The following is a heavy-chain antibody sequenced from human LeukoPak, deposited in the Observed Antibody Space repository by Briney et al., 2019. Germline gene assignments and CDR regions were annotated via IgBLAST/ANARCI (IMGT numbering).Heavy chain of an antibody. CDR2: INSDGSST. CDR3: ARDLSIAVAAGTTYDF. J-gene: IGHJ4*02. Sequence: GGSLRLSCAASGFTFSNYWIHWVRQAPGKGLVWVSRINSDGSSTIYADSVKGRLTISRDNAKNTLYLQMNSLGAEDTAAYYCARDLSIAVAAGTTYDFWGQGTQVTVSS. CDR1: GFTFSNYW. D-gene: IGHD6-13*01. V-gene: IGHV3-74*01.